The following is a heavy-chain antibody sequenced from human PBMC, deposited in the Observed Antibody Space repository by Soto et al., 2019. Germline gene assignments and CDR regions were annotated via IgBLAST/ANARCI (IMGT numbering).Heavy chain of an antibody. J-gene: IGHJ4*02. CDR3: ASNSYGYTFYAY. Sequence: QVQLQESGPGLVKPSQTLSLTCTVSGGSISSGDYYWSWIRQPPGKGLEWIGYIYYSGSTYYNPSLTSRFTQSVAPSKNYFSLNLSSVTAADTAVYYCASNSYGYTFYAYWGQGTLVTVSS. CDR1: GGSISSGDYY. D-gene: IGHD5-18*01. V-gene: IGHV4-30-4*01. CDR2: IYYSGST.